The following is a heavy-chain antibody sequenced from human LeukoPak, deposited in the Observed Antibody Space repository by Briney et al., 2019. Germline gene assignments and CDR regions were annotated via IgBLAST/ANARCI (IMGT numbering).Heavy chain of an antibody. Sequence: GGSLRLSCAASGFTVSSNYMSWVRQAPGKGVEWVSVIYSGGSTYYADSVRGRFTISRDNCKKRRYLKMKSVRGEERAVYYCARDAFLSYSGYEHYFDYWGQGTLVTVSS. CDR2: IYSGGST. J-gene: IGHJ4*02. CDR1: GFTVSSNY. D-gene: IGHD5-12*01. CDR3: ARDAFLSYSGYEHYFDY. V-gene: IGHV3-53*01.